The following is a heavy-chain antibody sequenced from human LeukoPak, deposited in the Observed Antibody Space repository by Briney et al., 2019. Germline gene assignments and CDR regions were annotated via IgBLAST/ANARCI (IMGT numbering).Heavy chain of an antibody. CDR2: IKQDGSEK. Sequence: GGSLRLSCAASGFTFSSYWMSWVRQAPGKGLEWVANIKQDGSEKYYVDSVKGRFTISRDNAKNSLYLQMNSLRAEDTAVYYCARALYSSPSWGAFDVWGQGTLVSVSS. V-gene: IGHV3-7*01. CDR3: ARALYSSPSWGAFDV. D-gene: IGHD6-19*01. CDR1: GFTFSSYW. J-gene: IGHJ3*01.